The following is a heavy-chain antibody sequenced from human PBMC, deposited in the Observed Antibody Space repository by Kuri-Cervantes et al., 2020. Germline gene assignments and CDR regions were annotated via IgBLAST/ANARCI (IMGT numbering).Heavy chain of an antibody. Sequence: GGSLRLSCAASGFTFSDYYMSWIRQAPGKGLEWVSYISSGSTIYYADSVKGRFTISRDNAKNSLYLQMNSLRAEDTAVYYCARDNYDYIWGSYRKFDYWGQGTLVTVSS. V-gene: IGHV3-11*01. D-gene: IGHD3-16*02. CDR2: ISSGSTI. CDR3: ARDNYDYIWGSYRKFDY. J-gene: IGHJ4*02. CDR1: GFTFSDYY.